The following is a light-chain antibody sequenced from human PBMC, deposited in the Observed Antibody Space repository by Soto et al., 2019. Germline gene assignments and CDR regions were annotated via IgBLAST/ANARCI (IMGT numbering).Light chain of an antibody. V-gene: IGLV3-21*04. CDR3: QVWDSSSDHPLVV. CDR1: NIGSKG. CDR2: YDS. J-gene: IGLJ2*01. Sequence: SYELTQPPSVSVAPGKTARITCGGNNIGSKGVHWYQQKPGQAPVLVIYYDSDRPSGIPERFSGSNSGNTATLTISRVEAGDEADYYCQVWDSSSDHPLVVFGGGTKLTVL.